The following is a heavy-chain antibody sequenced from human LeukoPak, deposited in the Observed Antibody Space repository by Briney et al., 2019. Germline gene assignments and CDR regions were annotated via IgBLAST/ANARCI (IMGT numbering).Heavy chain of an antibody. CDR2: IYYSGST. Sequence: PSETLSLTCTVSGGSISSSSYYWGWIRQPPGKGLEWIGSIYYSGSTYYNPSLKSRVTISVDTSKNQFSLKLSPVTAADTAVYYCARSAPYSYYYYYMDVWGKGTTVTVSS. D-gene: IGHD2-15*01. J-gene: IGHJ6*03. V-gene: IGHV4-39*07. CDR1: GGSISSSSYY. CDR3: ARSAPYSYYYYYMDV.